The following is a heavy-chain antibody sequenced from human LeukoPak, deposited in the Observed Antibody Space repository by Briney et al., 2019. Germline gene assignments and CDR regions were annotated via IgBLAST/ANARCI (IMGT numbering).Heavy chain of an antibody. CDR3: ARGLGYSYGNFEY. CDR1: GGSISSGGYS. CDR2: VYYSGST. J-gene: IGHJ4*02. V-gene: IGHV4-61*08. Sequence: SETLSLTCAVSGGSISSGGYSWSWIRQPPGKGLEWIGYVYYSGSTNYNPSLKSRVTILVDTSKNQFPLEVSSVTAADTAVYYCARGLGYSYGNFEYWGQGTLVTVSS. D-gene: IGHD5-18*01.